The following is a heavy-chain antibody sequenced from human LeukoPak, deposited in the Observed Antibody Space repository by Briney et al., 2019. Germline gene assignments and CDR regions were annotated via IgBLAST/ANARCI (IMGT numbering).Heavy chain of an antibody. CDR3: AKSYSSGWSCIDY. V-gene: IGHV3-23*01. J-gene: IGHJ4*02. Sequence: GGSLRLSCAASGFTFSSYAMNWVRQAPGKGLEWVSGVSGNGGSTYYADSVEGRFTISRDNSKNTLYLQMNSLRTEDTAVYYCAKSYSSGWSCIDYWGQGTLVTVSS. D-gene: IGHD6-19*01. CDR2: VSGNGGST. CDR1: GFTFSSYA.